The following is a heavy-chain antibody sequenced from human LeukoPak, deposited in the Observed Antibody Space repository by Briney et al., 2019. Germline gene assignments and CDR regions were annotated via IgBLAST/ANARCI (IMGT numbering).Heavy chain of an antibody. V-gene: IGHV3-49*04. J-gene: IGHJ6*02. Sequence: PGGSLRLSCTASGFTFGDYAMSRVRQAPGKGLEWVGFIRSKAYGGTTEYAASVKGRFTISRDDSKSIAYLQMNSLKTEDTAVYYCTRDCRGSGGSCYYYGMDVWGQGTTVTVSS. D-gene: IGHD2-15*01. CDR3: TRDCRGSGGSCYYYGMDV. CDR1: GFTFGDYA. CDR2: IRSKAYGGTT.